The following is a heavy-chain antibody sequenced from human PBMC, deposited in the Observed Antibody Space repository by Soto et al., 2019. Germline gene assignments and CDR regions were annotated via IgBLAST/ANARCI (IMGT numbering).Heavy chain of an antibody. CDR1: GFTFSSHG. V-gene: IGHV3-48*02. CDR2: ISSTSSTK. D-gene: IGHD3-10*01. J-gene: IGHJ6*02. Sequence: GGSLRLSCAASGFTFSSHGMTWVRQAPGKGLEWVAFISSTSSTKSYADSVKGRFTISRDNTKNSLYLQMSSLRDEDAAVYYCARRITMVRGPYYYYGMDVWGPGTTVTVSS. CDR3: ARRITMVRGPYYYYGMDV.